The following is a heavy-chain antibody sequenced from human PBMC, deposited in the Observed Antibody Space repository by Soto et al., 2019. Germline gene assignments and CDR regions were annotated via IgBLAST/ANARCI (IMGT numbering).Heavy chain of an antibody. CDR2: IYSGGSP. J-gene: IGHJ6*03. D-gene: IGHD3-10*01. V-gene: IGHV3-66*01. Sequence: GGSLRLSCAASGFTVSSNYMSWVRQAPGKGLEWVSVIYSGGSPYYADSVKGRFTISRDNSKNTLYLQMNSLRAEDTAVYYCAREAGSMVRGVIEYYYYMDVSGKAPTVTVS. CDR3: AREAGSMVRGVIEYYYYMDV. CDR1: GFTVSSNY.